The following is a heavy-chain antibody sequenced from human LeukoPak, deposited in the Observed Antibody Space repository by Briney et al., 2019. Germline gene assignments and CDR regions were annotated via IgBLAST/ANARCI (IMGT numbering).Heavy chain of an antibody. D-gene: IGHD2-2*01. J-gene: IGHJ4*02. V-gene: IGHV3-23*01. CDR2: ISGSGGST. Sequence: GGSLRLSCAASGFTFSSYAMSWVRQAPGKGLEWVSAISGSGGSTYYADSVRGRFTISRDNSKNTLYLQMNSLRAEDTAVYYCASTATVVVPAAIRYWGQGTLVTVSS. CDR1: GFTFSSYA. CDR3: ASTATVVVPAAIRY.